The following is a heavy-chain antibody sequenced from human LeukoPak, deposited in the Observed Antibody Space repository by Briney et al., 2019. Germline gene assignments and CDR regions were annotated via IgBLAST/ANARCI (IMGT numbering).Heavy chain of an antibody. Sequence: GESLEISCKGSGYSFTSYWIGWVRQMPGKGLEWVGIIYPGDSDTRYSPSFQDQVTISADKSISTAYLQWSSLKASDTAMYYCARCLYGFDIYYWGQGTLVTVSS. V-gene: IGHV5-51*01. CDR3: ARCLYGFDIYY. D-gene: IGHD2-2*02. J-gene: IGHJ4*02. CDR2: IYPGDSDT. CDR1: GYSFTSYW.